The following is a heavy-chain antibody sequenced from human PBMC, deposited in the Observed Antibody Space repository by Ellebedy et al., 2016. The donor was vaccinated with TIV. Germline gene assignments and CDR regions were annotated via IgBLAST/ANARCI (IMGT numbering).Heavy chain of an antibody. CDR1: GFTSGSYA. V-gene: IGHV3-23*01. CDR2: LSGSGGRT. Sequence: GGSLRLXXAASGFTSGSYAMNWVRQAPGKGLEWVSGLSGSGGRTYYADSVKGRFAISRDNSKNTVSLLMNSLRAEDMAVYYRAKGDEFWSGYSPTYHYGMDVWGQGTTVTVSS. D-gene: IGHD3-3*01. CDR3: AKGDEFWSGYSPTYHYGMDV. J-gene: IGHJ6*02.